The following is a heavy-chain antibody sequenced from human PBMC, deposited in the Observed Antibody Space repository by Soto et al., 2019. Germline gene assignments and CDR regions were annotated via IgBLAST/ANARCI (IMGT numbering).Heavy chain of an antibody. Sequence: PGGSLRLSCAASGFTFSSYSMNWVRQAPGKGLEGVSYISSSSSTIYYADSVKGRFTISRDNAKNSLYLQVNSLRDEDTAVYYCARDILRFYVSGGLDYWGQGTLVTVSS. CDR3: ARDILRFYVSGGLDY. D-gene: IGHD3-3*01. CDR2: ISSSSSTI. J-gene: IGHJ4*02. V-gene: IGHV3-48*02. CDR1: GFTFSSYS.